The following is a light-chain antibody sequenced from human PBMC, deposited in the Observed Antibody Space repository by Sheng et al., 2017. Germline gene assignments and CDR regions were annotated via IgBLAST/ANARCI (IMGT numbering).Light chain of an antibody. Sequence: EKVMTQSPATLSVSPGERATLSCRASQSVSSNLAWYQQKPGQAPRLLIYGASSRATGIPDRFSGSGSGADFTLSISRLEPEDFAVYYCHHYGSSPPYTFGQGTKLEI. V-gene: IGKV3-20*01. CDR3: HHYGSSPPYT. CDR1: QSVSSN. CDR2: GAS. J-gene: IGKJ2*01.